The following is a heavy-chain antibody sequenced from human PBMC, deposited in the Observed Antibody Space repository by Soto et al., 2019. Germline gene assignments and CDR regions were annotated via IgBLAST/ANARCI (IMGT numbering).Heavy chain of an antibody. CDR3: AKEYCTEISCWRSFFDC. V-gene: IGHV3-23*01. CDR1: GFTFSSYA. CDR2: ISASADAT. D-gene: IGHD2-8*02. Sequence: PGGSLRLSCAASGFTFSSYAMSWVRQAPGRGLEWVSAISASADATYYADSVRGRFSISRDNSKNILYLQMNSLRAEDTAVYYCAKEYCTEISCWRSFFDCWGQGTPVTVSS. J-gene: IGHJ4*02.